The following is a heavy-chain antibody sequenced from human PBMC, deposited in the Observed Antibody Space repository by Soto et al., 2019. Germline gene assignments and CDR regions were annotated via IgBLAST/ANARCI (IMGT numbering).Heavy chain of an antibody. D-gene: IGHD3-10*01. J-gene: IGHJ6*02. CDR1: GGTFSSYA. V-gene: IGHV1-69*13. CDR2: IIPIFGTA. Sequence: GASVKVSCKASGGTFSSYAISWVRQAPGQGLEWMGGIIPIFGTANYAQKFQGRVTITADESTSTAYMELSSLRSEDTAVYYCAAGITMVRGVISPGRYNYYVRDVWGQGTTFTVS. CDR3: AAGITMVRGVISPGRYNYYVRDV.